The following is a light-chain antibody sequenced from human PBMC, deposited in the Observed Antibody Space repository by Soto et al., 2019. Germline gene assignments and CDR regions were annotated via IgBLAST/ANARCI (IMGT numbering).Light chain of an antibody. CDR2: DAS. CDR1: RSVRSY. V-gene: IGKV3-11*01. J-gene: IGKJ5*01. CDR3: QQRYAWPPIT. Sequence: EIVLTQSPATLSLSPGERATLSCRASRSVRSYLAWYQQKPGQAPRLLIYDASNRAAGIPARFSGSGSETDFTLTISNLEPEEFAVYYCQQRYAWPPITFGQGSRLEI.